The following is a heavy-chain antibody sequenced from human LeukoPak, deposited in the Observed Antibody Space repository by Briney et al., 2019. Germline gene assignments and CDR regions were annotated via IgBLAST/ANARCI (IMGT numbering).Heavy chain of an antibody. CDR3: ARDQFLWPDGVVTVEAFDI. J-gene: IGHJ3*02. D-gene: IGHD3-3*01. Sequence: GGSLRLSCAASGFTFSSYSMNWVRQAPGKGLEWVSYISSSSSTIYYADSVKGRLTISRDNAKNSLYLQMNSLRAEDTAVYYCARDQFLWPDGVVTVEAFDIWGQGTMVTVSS. V-gene: IGHV3-48*04. CDR1: GFTFSSYS. CDR2: ISSSSSTI.